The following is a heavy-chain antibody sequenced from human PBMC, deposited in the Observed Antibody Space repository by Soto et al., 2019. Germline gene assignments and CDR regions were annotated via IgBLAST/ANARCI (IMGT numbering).Heavy chain of an antibody. CDR1: GFTFSSYW. V-gene: IGHV3-74*01. D-gene: IGHD1-26*01. CDR3: ARAPYQKWYRLDF. J-gene: IGHJ6*02. Sequence: PGGSLRLSCAASGFTFSSYWMFWVRQAPGKGLVWVSRISIDGRSTNYADSVKGRFTISRDNAKNTLYLQMNSLRAEDTAVYYCARAPYQKWYRLDFWGQGTTVTVSS. CDR2: ISIDGRST.